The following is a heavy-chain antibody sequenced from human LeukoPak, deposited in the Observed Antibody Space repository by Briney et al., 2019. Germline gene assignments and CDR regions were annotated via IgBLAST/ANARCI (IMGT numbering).Heavy chain of an antibody. CDR2: IWYDGSKK. CDR1: GFTFGDYA. D-gene: IGHD2-21*02. V-gene: IGHV3-33*01. CDR3: ARDPGTVTSYFDY. J-gene: IGHJ4*02. Sequence: PGRSLRLSCTASGFTFGDYAMSWFRQAPGKGLEWVALIWYDGSKKDHADSVKGRFTISRDNSKNTLYLQMNSLRAEDTAVYYCARDPGTVTSYFDYWGQGTLVTVSS.